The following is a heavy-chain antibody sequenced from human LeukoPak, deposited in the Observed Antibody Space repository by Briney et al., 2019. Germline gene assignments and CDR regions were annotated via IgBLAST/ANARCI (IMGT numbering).Heavy chain of an antibody. CDR1: GDTLTELS. J-gene: IGHJ4*02. Sequence: ASVKVSCKVSGDTLTELSMHWVRQAPGQGLEWMGGFDPEDGETIYAQKFQGRVTMTEDTSTDTAYMELSSLRSEDTAVYYCATDDLYSSGWSKTFDYWGQGTLVTVSS. V-gene: IGHV1-24*01. D-gene: IGHD6-19*01. CDR3: ATDDLYSSGWSKTFDY. CDR2: FDPEDGET.